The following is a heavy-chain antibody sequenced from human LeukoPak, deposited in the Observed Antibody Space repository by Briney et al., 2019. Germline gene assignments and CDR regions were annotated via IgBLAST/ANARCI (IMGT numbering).Heavy chain of an antibody. J-gene: IGHJ6*02. CDR2: IWYDGSNK. CDR3: ARVDGRELRYGMDV. Sequence: GGSLRLSCAASGFTFSSYGMHWVRRAPGKGLEWVAVIWYDGSNKYYADSVKGRFTISRDNSKNTLYLQMNSLRAEDTAVYYCARVDGRELRYGMDVWGQGTTVTVSS. CDR1: GFTFSSYG. D-gene: IGHD1-26*01. V-gene: IGHV3-33*08.